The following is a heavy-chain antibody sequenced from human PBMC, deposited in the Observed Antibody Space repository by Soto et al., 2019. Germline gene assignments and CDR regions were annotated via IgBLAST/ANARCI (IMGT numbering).Heavy chain of an antibody. CDR2: INPDGNVG. D-gene: IGHD4-4*01. V-gene: IGHV3-7*03. CDR3: AGWWGHDYNY. Sequence: EVQLLGSGGGLVQPGGSLRISCVGSGFTFSTYWMNWVRQAPGKGLEWVANINPDGNVGTYVDSVRGRFTTSRDNAKNSLYLQMNSLRDDDTAVYFCAGWWGHDYNYWGQGIMVTVSS. CDR1: GFTFSTYW. J-gene: IGHJ4*02.